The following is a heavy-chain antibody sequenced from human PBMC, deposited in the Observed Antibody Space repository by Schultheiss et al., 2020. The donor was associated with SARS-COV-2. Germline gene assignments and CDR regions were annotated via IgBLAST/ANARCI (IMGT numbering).Heavy chain of an antibody. CDR2: INPNSGGT. CDR3: ARGRSGVTPDFDY. J-gene: IGHJ4*02. CDR1: GYTFTGYY. V-gene: IGHV1-2*02. Sequence: ASVKVSCKASGYTFTGYYMHWVRQAPGQGLEWMGWINPNSGGTNYAQKFQGRVTITADKSTSTAYMELSSLRSEDTAVYYCARGRSGVTPDFDYWGQGTLVTVSS. D-gene: IGHD4-23*01.